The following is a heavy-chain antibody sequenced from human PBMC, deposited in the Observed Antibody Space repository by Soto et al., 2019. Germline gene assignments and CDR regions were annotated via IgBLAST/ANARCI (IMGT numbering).Heavy chain of an antibody. Sequence: SETLSLTCTISSASISSSSCTWIRQPPGKGLEWIGYIYYSGSTNYNPSLKNRVTISVDTSKNQFSLKLSSVTAADTAVYYCARVMGGGDSYYFDYWGQGTLVTVS. CDR1: SASISSSS. CDR3: ARVMGGGDSYYFDY. CDR2: IYYSGST. J-gene: IGHJ4*02. D-gene: IGHD2-21*02. V-gene: IGHV4-59*01.